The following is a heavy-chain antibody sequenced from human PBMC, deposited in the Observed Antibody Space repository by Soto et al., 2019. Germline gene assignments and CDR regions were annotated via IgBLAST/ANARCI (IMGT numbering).Heavy chain of an antibody. CDR2: ISGSGDNT. CDR1: GFTVSSYA. D-gene: IGHD3-10*01. Sequence: EVQLLESGGVLVQPGGSLRLSCGTSGFTVSSYAMRWVRQSPGKGLEWVAGISGSGDNTYYAHSVKGRFTIPIDNSKNTPYLQMDGLRAEDPAVYYCAKSGIWGVTWGNPNYWGQVTLVTVS. J-gene: IGHJ4*02. V-gene: IGHV3-23*01. CDR3: AKSGIWGVTWGNPNY.